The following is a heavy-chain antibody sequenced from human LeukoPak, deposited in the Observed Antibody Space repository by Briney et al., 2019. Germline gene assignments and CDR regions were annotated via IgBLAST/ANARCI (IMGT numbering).Heavy chain of an antibody. D-gene: IGHD1-7*01. Sequence: SETLSLTCTVSGGSISSYYWSWIRQPPGKGLEWIGYIYYSGSTNYNPSLKSRVTISVDTSKNQFSLKLSSVTAADTAVYYCARAYRNWNYGWFDPWGQGTLVTVSS. CDR1: GGSISSYY. J-gene: IGHJ5*02. CDR3: ARAYRNWNYGWFDP. V-gene: IGHV4-59*01. CDR2: IYYSGST.